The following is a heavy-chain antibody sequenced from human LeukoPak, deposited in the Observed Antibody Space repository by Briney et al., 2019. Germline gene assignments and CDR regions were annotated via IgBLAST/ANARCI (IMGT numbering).Heavy chain of an antibody. V-gene: IGHV3-23*01. J-gene: IGHJ5*01. CDR1: GFSFRTYI. CDR3: AKDASPYSNYAVRWFDS. CDR2: ISGDAITT. Sequence: GGSLRLSCTAPGFSFRTYIMAWVRQVPGKGLEWISAISGDAITTYYAVPVKGRFTISRDNFRNTLSLQMDSLRADDSAVYYCAKDASPYSNYAVRWFDSWGQGTLVTVSS. D-gene: IGHD4/OR15-4a*01.